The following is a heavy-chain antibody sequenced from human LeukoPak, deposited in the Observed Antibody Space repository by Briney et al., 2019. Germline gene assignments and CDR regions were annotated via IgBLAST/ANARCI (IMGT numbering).Heavy chain of an antibody. J-gene: IGHJ2*01. CDR1: GFTFSSYG. D-gene: IGHD5-24*01. V-gene: IGHV3-30*03. Sequence: GRSLRLSCAASGFTFSSYGMHWVRQAPGKGLEWAAVISYDGSNKYYADSVKGRFTISRDNSKNTLYLQMNSLRAEDTAVYYCAGEGGDGYNQWRYFALWGRGTLVTVSS. CDR2: ISYDGSNK. CDR3: AGEGGDGYNQWRYFAL.